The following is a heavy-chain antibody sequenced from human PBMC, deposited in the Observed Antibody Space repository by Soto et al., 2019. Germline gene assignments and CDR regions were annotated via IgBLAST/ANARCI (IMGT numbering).Heavy chain of an antibody. CDR1: GYTLTELS. V-gene: IGHV1-24*01. Sequence: QVQLVQSGAEVKKPGASVMVSCKVSGYTLTELSMHWVRQAPGKGLEWMGGFDPEDGETIYAQKFQGRVTMTEDTSTDTAYMELSSLRSEDTAVYYCVGDIVVVVAATLDDDAFDIWGQGTMVTVSS. J-gene: IGHJ3*02. CDR2: FDPEDGET. D-gene: IGHD2-15*01. CDR3: VGDIVVVVAATLDDDAFDI.